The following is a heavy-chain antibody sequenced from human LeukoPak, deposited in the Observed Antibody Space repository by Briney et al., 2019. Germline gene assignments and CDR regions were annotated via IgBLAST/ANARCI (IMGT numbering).Heavy chain of an antibody. D-gene: IGHD3-16*02. Sequence: GGSLRLSCAASGFTFSSYVMSWVRQAPGRGLEWVSAITGSGDRTYYADSVKGRFTISRDNSKDTLYLQINSLRAEDTAIYYCARRGLYDYVWGSNRYIDYWGQGTLDTVSS. CDR3: ARRGLYDYVWGSNRYIDY. CDR2: ITGSGDRT. CDR1: GFTFSSYV. V-gene: IGHV3-23*01. J-gene: IGHJ4*02.